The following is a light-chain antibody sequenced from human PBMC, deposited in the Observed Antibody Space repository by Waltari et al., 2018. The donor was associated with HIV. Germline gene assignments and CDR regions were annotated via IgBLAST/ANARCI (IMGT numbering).Light chain of an antibody. CDR3: AAWDDSLL. V-gene: IGLV1-47*01. J-gene: IGLJ2*01. Sequence: QSVLTQPPSASGTPGQRITISCSGSSSNIGSNYVSWYQHLPGTAPKLLIYRNNQRPSGVPDRFSGAKAGTSASLAISGLRSEDEADYYCAAWDDSLLFGGGTKLTVL. CDR1: SSNIGSNY. CDR2: RNN.